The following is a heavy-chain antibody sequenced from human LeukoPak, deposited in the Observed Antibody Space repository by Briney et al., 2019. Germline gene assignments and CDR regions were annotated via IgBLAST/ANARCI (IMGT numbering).Heavy chain of an antibody. CDR3: ARWAQYYDILTGYYNPLKYFDL. V-gene: IGHV4-59*08. Sequence: SELLSLTSVFSGGSMNNYYWSWIRQPSGEGLEWITYIHYTGITNYNPFLKSRVTISVDSSKNQFSLKLTSVTAADTAVYYCARWAQYYDILTGYYNPLKYFDLWGRGTLVTVSS. CDR2: IHYTGIT. CDR1: GGSMNNYY. D-gene: IGHD3-9*01. J-gene: IGHJ2*01.